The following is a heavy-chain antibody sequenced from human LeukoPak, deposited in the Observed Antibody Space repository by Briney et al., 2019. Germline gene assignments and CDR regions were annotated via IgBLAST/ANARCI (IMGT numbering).Heavy chain of an antibody. Sequence: GGSLRLSCAASGFTVSSNYMSWVRQAPGKGLEWVSVIYSGGSTYYADSVKGRFTISRDNSKNTLYLQMNSLRAEDTAVYYCARDPLGFGLNWFDPWGQGTLVTVSS. J-gene: IGHJ5*02. D-gene: IGHD3-10*01. CDR3: ARDPLGFGLNWFDP. CDR2: IYSGGST. V-gene: IGHV3-53*01. CDR1: GFTVSSNY.